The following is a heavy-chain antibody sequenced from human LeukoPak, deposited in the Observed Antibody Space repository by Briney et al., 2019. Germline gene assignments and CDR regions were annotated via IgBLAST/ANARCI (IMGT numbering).Heavy chain of an antibody. CDR1: GFTVSSNY. CDR2: IYSGDST. V-gene: IGHV3-66*01. D-gene: IGHD2-15*01. CDR3: ARAGCSGGSCYPWYYYYGMDV. J-gene: IGHJ6*02. Sequence: GGSLRLSCAASGFTVSSNYMSWVRQAPGKGLEWVSVIYSGDSTYYADSVKGRFTISRDNSKNTLYLQMNSLRAEDTAVYYCARAGCSGGSCYPWYYYYGMDVWGQGTTVTVSS.